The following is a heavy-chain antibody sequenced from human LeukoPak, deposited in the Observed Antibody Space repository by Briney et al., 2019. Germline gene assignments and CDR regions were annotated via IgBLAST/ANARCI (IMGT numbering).Heavy chain of an antibody. J-gene: IGHJ4*02. CDR1: GFTFSSYS. CDR2: ISSSSSTI. Sequence: GGSLRLSCAASGFTFSSYSMNWVRQAPGKGLEWVSFISSSSSTIYYADSVKGRFTISRDNAKDSLYLQMNSLRAEDTAVYYCARDRGGSYSAIDYWGQGTLVTVSS. D-gene: IGHD1-26*01. V-gene: IGHV3-48*04. CDR3: ARDRGGSYSAIDY.